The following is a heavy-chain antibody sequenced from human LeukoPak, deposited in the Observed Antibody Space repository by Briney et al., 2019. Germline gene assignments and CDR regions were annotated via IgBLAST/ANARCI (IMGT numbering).Heavy chain of an antibody. J-gene: IGHJ4*02. CDR3: ARGTYYYDSSGYLSRLYFDY. D-gene: IGHD3-22*01. CDR2: IYYSGST. Sequence: PSETLSLTCAVYGGSFRGYYWSWIRQPPGKGLEWIGYIYYSGSTNYNPSLKSRVTISVDTSKNQFSLKLSSVTAADTAVYYCARGTYYYDSSGYLSRLYFDYWGQGTLVTVSS. V-gene: IGHV4-59*01. CDR1: GGSFRGYY.